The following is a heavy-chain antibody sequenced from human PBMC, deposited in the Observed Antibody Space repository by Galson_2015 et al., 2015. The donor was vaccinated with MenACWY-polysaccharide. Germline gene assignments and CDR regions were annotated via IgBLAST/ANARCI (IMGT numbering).Heavy chain of an antibody. CDR1: GFTFSSNS. D-gene: IGHD2-21*01. CDR2: ISSSSGTI. Sequence: SLRLSCAASGFTFSSNSMNWVRQAPGKGLEWVSYISSSSGTIYYADSVKGRFTISRDDAKNSLYLQMKSLRAEDTAVYYCASTSPNSFWGQGTRVIVSS. J-gene: IGHJ4*02. CDR3: ASTSPNSF. V-gene: IGHV3-48*01.